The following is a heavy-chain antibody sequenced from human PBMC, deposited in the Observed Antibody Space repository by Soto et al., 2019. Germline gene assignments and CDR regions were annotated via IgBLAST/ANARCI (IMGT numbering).Heavy chain of an antibody. J-gene: IGHJ6*02. CDR1: GYTFASYG. CDR2: ISAYNGNT. CDR3: AGSSLGLGIFGVVPDPHYYYGMDV. V-gene: IGHV1-18*01. Sequence: GASVKVSCKASGYTFASYGISWVRQAPGQGLEWMGWISAYNGNTNYAQKLQGRVTMTTDTSTSTAYMELRSLRSDDTAVYYCAGSSLGLGIFGVVPDPHYYYGMDVWGQGTTVTVSS. D-gene: IGHD3-3*01.